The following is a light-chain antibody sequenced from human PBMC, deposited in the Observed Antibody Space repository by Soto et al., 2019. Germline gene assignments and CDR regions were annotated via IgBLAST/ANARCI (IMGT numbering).Light chain of an antibody. J-gene: IGLJ3*02. CDR3: QSYDSSILYWG. CDR1: SGSIASNY. CDR2: EDN. Sequence: NFMLTQPHSVSESPGKTVTISCTRSSGSIASNYVQWYQQRPGSAPTTVIYEDNQRPSGVPDRFSGSSDSSSNSASLTISGLKTEDEADYYCQSYDSSILYWGLCGVPPLTVL. V-gene: IGLV6-57*04.